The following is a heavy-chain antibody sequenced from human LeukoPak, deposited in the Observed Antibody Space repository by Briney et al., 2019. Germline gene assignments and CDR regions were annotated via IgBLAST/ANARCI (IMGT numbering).Heavy chain of an antibody. CDR1: VFTFSSYA. V-gene: IGHV3-30-3*01. D-gene: IGHD3-10*01. Sequence: GGSLRLSCAASVFTFSSYAMHWVRQAPGKGLEWVAVISYDGSNKYYADSVKGRFTISRDDSKNTLYLQMNSLRAEDTAVYYCERDSVEVRGVIIPYYFDYWGQGTLVTVSS. J-gene: IGHJ4*02. CDR3: ERDSVEVRGVIIPYYFDY. CDR2: ISYDGSNK.